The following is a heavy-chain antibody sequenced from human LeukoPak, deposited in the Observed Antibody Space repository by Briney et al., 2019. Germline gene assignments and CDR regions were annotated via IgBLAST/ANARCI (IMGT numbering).Heavy chain of an antibody. CDR3: ARRQLYYDSTGYHLDY. D-gene: IGHD3-22*01. CDR2: VYPGDSDT. Sequence: GESLKISCQASGYTFTNYWIGWVRQMPGKGLEWMGIVYPGDSDTRYSPSFQGQVTISADKSISTAYLQWSSLKASDTAMYYCARRQLYYDSTGYHLDYWGQGTLVTVSS. V-gene: IGHV5-51*01. CDR1: GYTFTNYW. J-gene: IGHJ4*02.